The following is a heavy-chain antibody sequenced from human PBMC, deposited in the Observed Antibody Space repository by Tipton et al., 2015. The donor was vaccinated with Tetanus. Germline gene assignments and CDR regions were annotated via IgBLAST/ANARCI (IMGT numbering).Heavy chain of an antibody. CDR2: IYYSGIT. CDR3: AREVRRSESTAPYYGLLYYFDY. Sequence: LRLSCTVSGGSISSGGYYWSWIRQPPGKGLEWIGYIYYSGITYYNPSLKSRVTISVDTSKNQFSLKLRSVTAADTAVYYCAREVRRSESTAPYYGLLYYFDYWGQGTLVTVSS. V-gene: IGHV4-30-4*01. CDR1: GGSISSGGYY. D-gene: IGHD3-22*01. J-gene: IGHJ4*02.